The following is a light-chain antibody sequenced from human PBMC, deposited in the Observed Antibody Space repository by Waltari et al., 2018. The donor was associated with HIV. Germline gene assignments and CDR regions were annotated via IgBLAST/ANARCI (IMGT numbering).Light chain of an antibody. J-gene: IGKJ4*01. CDR1: QTVSSNY. CDR3: QQYARLPGVT. V-gene: IGKV3-20*01. CDR2: GAS. Sequence: EIVLTQSPGTLSLSPEERATLSCRASQTVSSNYLAWYQQKPGQAPRLLIYGASSRATGIPDRFSGSGSGTDFTLTISRLEPEDFAVYYCQQYARLPGVTFGGGTKVEIK.